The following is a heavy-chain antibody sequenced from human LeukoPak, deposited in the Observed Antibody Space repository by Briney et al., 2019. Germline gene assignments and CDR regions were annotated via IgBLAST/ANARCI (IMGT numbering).Heavy chain of an antibody. J-gene: IGHJ4*02. V-gene: IGHV1-2*04. CDR1: GYTFTGYY. Sequence: ASVKVSCKASGYTFTGYYMHWVRQAPGQGLEWMGWINPNSGGTNYAQKFQGWVTMTRDTSISTAYMELSRLRSDDTAVYYCARGEPEYSRSLFYFDYWGQGTLVTVSS. CDR2: INPNSGGT. CDR3: ARGEPEYSRSLFYFDY. D-gene: IGHD6-6*01.